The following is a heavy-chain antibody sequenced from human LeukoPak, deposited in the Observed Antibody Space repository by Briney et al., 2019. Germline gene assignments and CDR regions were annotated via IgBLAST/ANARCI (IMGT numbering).Heavy chain of an antibody. CDR1: GFTFDDYA. CDR3: AKAVATIRGAFDI. Sequence: GGSLRLSCAASGFTFDDYAMHWVRQAPGKGLEWVSGISWNSGSIGYADCVKGRFTISRDNAKNSLYLQMNSLRAEDTALYYCAKAVATIRGAFDIWGQGTMVTVSS. J-gene: IGHJ3*02. D-gene: IGHD5-12*01. CDR2: ISWNSGSI. V-gene: IGHV3-9*01.